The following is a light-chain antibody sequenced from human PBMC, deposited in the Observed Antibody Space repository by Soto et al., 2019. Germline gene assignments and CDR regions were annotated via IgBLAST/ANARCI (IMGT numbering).Light chain of an antibody. CDR2: AAS. V-gene: IGKV1-9*01. CDR3: QQLNSYPLT. J-gene: IGKJ4*01. CDR1: QGIISY. Sequence: DIQLTQSPSFLSASVGDRVTITCRASQGIISYLAWYQQEPGKAPKLLIYAASTLQSGVPSRFSGGGSGTEFTLTISSLQPEDFATYYCQQLNSYPLTFGGGTKVEIK.